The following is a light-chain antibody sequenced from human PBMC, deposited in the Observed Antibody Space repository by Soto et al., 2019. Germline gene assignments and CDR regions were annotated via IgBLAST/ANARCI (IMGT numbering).Light chain of an antibody. J-gene: IGKJ2*01. CDR3: QQYGSSPFT. V-gene: IGKV3-20*01. Sequence: IVLTQSPGTLSLSPGERATLSCRASQSVSSSYLAWYQPKPGQTPRHLIYGATTRATGIPDRFSGSGSGTDFTLTISRLEPEDFAVYYCQQYGSSPFTFGQGTKLEIK. CDR1: QSVSSSY. CDR2: GAT.